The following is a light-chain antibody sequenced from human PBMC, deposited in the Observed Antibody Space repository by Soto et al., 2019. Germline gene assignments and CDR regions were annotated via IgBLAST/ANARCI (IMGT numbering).Light chain of an antibody. CDR3: QQYDSYSWT. CDR2: DVS. Sequence: DIQMTQSPSTLSASVGERVTITCRASQSVSNWLAWYQQKSGKAPKLLIYDVSSLESGVPSRFSGSGSGTEFILTISSLQPDDFATYYCQQYDSYSWTFDQGTKVVMK. J-gene: IGKJ1*01. CDR1: QSVSNW. V-gene: IGKV1-5*01.